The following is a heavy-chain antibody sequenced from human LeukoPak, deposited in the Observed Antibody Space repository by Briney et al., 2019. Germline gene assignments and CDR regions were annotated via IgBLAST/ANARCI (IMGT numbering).Heavy chain of an antibody. CDR3: ARAYYDFWSGYFDY. CDR2: IYTSGST. D-gene: IGHD3-3*01. V-gene: IGHV4-61*02. Sequence: PSETLSLTCTVSGGSISSGSYYWSWIRQPAGKGLEWIGRIYTSGSTNYNPSLKSRVTISVDTSKNQFSLKLNSVTAADTAVYYCARAYYDFWSGYFDYWGQGTLVTVSS. CDR1: GGSISSGSYY. J-gene: IGHJ4*02.